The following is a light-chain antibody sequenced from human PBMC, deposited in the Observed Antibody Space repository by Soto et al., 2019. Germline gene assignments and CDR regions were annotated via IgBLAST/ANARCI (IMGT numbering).Light chain of an antibody. CDR1: QDITKY. CDR2: DAS. J-gene: IGKJ2*01. Sequence: DIQMTQSPSSLSASVGDRVTITCPASQDITKYLSWFQQKPGKVPKLLIYDASELETGVPSRFSGNGSVTDFTFTISSLQHEDIATYYCQRYDNLPYTFGQGTKLEMK. CDR3: QRYDNLPYT. V-gene: IGKV1-33*01.